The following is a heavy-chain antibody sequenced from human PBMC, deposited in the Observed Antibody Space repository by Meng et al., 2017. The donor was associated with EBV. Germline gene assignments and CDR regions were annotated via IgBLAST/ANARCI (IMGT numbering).Heavy chain of an antibody. CDR1: GFTFSSYA. Sequence: QVQLVESXXXXXQXXRXXRLCCAASGFTFSSYAMHWVRQAPGKGLEWVAVISYDGSNKYYADSVKGRFTISRDNSKNTLYLQMNSLRAEDTAVYYCARSEHYLAYYFDYWGQGTLVTVSS. CDR3: ARSEHYLAYYFDY. CDR2: ISYDGSNK. V-gene: IGHV3-30-3*01. D-gene: IGHD1/OR15-1a*01. J-gene: IGHJ4*02.